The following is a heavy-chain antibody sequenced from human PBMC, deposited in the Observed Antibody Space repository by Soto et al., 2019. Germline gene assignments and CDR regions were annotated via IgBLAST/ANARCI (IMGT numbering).Heavy chain of an antibody. CDR2: INPNSGGP. J-gene: IGHJ3*02. CDR1: GYTFTRYY. Sequence: ASVKVSCKASGYTFTRYYMHWVRQAPGQGLEWMGWINPNSGGPNYAQKFQDWLTMTRDTSISTAYMQLTRLRSYDTAVYSCAGGGPPFQIVDIWGQGTTVTVSS. CDR3: AGGGPPFQIVDI. V-gene: IGHV1-2*04. D-gene: IGHD2-15*01.